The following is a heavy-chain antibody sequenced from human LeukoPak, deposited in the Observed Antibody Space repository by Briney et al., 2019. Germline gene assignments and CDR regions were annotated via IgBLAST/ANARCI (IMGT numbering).Heavy chain of an antibody. Sequence: SETLSLTCTVSGGSISSSSYYWGWIRQPPGKGLEWIGSIYYSGSTYYNPSLKSRVAISVDTSKNQFSLKLSSVTAADTAVYYCARYLYSSGWYSRIDWGQGTLVTVSS. D-gene: IGHD6-19*01. CDR1: GGSISSSSYY. CDR3: ARYLYSSGWYSRID. J-gene: IGHJ4*02. CDR2: IYYSGST. V-gene: IGHV4-39*07.